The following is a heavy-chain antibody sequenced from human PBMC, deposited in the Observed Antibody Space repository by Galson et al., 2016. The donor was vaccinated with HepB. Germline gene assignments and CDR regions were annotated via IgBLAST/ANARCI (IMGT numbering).Heavy chain of an antibody. D-gene: IGHD4-17*01. CDR3: ARDRYGDYLDY. V-gene: IGHV3-33*01. J-gene: IGHJ4*02. CDR2: YDGSNQ. Sequence: YDGSNQYYADSVKGRFTISRDISKNTLYLQMNSLRAEDTAVYYCARDRYGDYLDYWGQRTLVTVSS.